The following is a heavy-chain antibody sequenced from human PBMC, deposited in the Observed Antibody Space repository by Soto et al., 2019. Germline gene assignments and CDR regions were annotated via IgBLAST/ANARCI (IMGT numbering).Heavy chain of an antibody. J-gene: IGHJ5*01. CDR1: GGSISDDSY. V-gene: IGHV4-30-4*01. Sequence: SETLSLTCTVSGGSISDDSYWSWIRQTPGKGLEWIGYIYHTGNTYYNPSLRSRVSISVDKSKSQFSLKLISVAAADTAVYFCARDEYQLLSSVSWFDSWGQGTLVTVSS. CDR2: IYHTGNT. CDR3: ARDEYQLLSSVSWFDS. D-gene: IGHD2-2*01.